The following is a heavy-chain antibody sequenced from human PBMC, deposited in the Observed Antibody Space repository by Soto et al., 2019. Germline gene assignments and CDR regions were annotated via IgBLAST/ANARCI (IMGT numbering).Heavy chain of an antibody. CDR3: ARGQRFSDSFET. CDR2: IYSSGGT. V-gene: IGHV4-4*07. J-gene: IGHJ5*02. CDR1: VGAISCYY. Sequence: SETLSLTCTVSVGAISCYYWTWIRQPAGKGLEWIGRIYSSGGTKYNPSLKSRVDMSLDMSKNQFSLRLNSVTAADTAVYYCARGQRFSDSFETWGQGTLVTVSS. D-gene: IGHD3-3*01.